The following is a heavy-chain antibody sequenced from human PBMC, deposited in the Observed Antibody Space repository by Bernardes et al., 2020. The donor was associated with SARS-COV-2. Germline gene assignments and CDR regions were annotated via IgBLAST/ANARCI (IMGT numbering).Heavy chain of an antibody. CDR1: GGTFSSYA. CDR3: ARDAYSSGYYNNWFDP. J-gene: IGHJ5*02. D-gene: IGHD3-22*01. V-gene: IGHV1-69*04. CDR2: IIPILGIA. Sequence: SVKVSCKASGGTFSSYAISWVRQAPGQGLEWMGRIIPILGIANYAQKFQGRVTITADKSTSTAYMELSSLRSEDTAVYYCARDAYSSGYYNNWFDPWGQGTLVTVSS.